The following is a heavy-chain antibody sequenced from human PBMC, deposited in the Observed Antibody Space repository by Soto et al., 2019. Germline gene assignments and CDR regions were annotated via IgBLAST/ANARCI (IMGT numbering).Heavy chain of an antibody. J-gene: IGHJ4*02. CDR2: IYSSGIT. V-gene: IGHV3-53*01. Sequence: EVQLVESGGGLIQPGGSLRLSCAAFGFTVSSNHMNWVRQAPGKGLECVSVIYSSGITYYADSVKGRFSISRDSSKNTLYLQMNSLRAEDTSVYYCARFVTGFDSWGQGTPVTVSS. CDR3: ARFVTGFDS. D-gene: IGHD2-21*02. CDR1: GFTVSSNH.